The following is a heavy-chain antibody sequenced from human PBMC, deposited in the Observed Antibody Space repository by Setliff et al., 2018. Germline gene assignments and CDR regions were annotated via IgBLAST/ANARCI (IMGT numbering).Heavy chain of an antibody. D-gene: IGHD5-12*01. CDR3: ARGRGGYNQEYFQY. Sequence: GESLKISCTTSGYDFNTYWIGWVRQVPGRGLEWVGIIYPPDSDTKYSPSFQGHVTISADRALSTVNLRWGSLKSSDTAMYYCARGRGGYNQEYFQYWGQGTMVTVSS. J-gene: IGHJ1*01. CDR2: IYPPDSDT. V-gene: IGHV5-51*01. CDR1: GYDFNTYW.